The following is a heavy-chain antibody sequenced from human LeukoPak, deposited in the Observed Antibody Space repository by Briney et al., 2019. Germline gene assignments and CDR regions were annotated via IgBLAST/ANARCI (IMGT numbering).Heavy chain of an antibody. CDR3: ARTVIVPAALDH. V-gene: IGHV3-48*01. CDR1: GFTFSIYS. CDR2: ISSSSTTI. Sequence: GSLRLSCAASGFTFSIYSMNWVRQAPGKGLEWVSYISSSSTTIYYADSVKGRFTVSRDNAKNSLYLQMNSLRAEDTAVYYCARTVIVPAALDHWGQGTLVTVSS. D-gene: IGHD2-2*01. J-gene: IGHJ4*02.